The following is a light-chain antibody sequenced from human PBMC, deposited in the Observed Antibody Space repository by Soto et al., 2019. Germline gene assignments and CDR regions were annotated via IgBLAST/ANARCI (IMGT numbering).Light chain of an antibody. Sequence: AIQMTQSPSSLSASVGDRVTITCRASQGMRNALGWYQQKPGKAPKLLIYAPSSLQSGVPSRFSCSGSGTDFTLTISSLQPEDFATYYCLQDYNYPYTFGQGTKLEIK. J-gene: IGKJ2*01. V-gene: IGKV1-6*01. CDR1: QGMRNA. CDR2: APS. CDR3: LQDYNYPYT.